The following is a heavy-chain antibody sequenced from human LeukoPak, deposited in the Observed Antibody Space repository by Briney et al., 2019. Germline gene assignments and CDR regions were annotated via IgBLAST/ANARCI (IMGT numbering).Heavy chain of an antibody. CDR1: GASISGTAYY. Sequence: PSETLSLTCTVSGASISGTAYYWGWVRQPPRKGLEWIGNIYYSGSTYYNASLQSRVTISIDTSKNQFSLKLSSVTAADTAVYYCARVVVAAGGWFDPWGQGTLVTVSS. V-gene: IGHV4-39*07. CDR3: ARVVVAAGGWFDP. CDR2: IYYSGST. D-gene: IGHD2-15*01. J-gene: IGHJ5*02.